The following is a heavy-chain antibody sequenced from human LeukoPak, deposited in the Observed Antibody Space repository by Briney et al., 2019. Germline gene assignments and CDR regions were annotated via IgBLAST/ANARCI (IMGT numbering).Heavy chain of an antibody. D-gene: IGHD6-13*01. CDR2: FSSSGSTI. V-gene: IGHV3-11*01. J-gene: IGHJ1*01. CDR3: ARGSLDSSSWYHVGEYFQH. Sequence: GGSLRLSCAASGFTFSDYYMSWIRQAPGKGLEWVSYFSSSGSTIYYADSVKGRFTISRDNAKNSLYLQMNSLRAEDTAVYYCARGSLDSSSWYHVGEYFQHWGQGTLVTVSS. CDR1: GFTFSDYY.